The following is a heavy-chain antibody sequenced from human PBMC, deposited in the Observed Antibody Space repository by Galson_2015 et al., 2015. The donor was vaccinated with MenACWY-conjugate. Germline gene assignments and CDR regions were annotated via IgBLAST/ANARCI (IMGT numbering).Heavy chain of an antibody. V-gene: IGHV4-39*01. CDR2: ISYSGST. CDR1: GGSISISSYF. Sequence: SETLSLTCTVSGGSISISSYFWGWIRQPPGKGLEWIGTISYSGSTHYNPSLNNRVTVSADTSKNQFSLNVNSVTAADTALYYCARRSARLTLGAFDIWGQGTMVTVSS. J-gene: IGHJ3*02. D-gene: IGHD4-23*01. CDR3: ARRSARLTLGAFDI.